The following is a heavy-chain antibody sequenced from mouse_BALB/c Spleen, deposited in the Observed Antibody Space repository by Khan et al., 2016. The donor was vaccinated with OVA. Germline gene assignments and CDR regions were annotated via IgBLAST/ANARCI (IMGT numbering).Heavy chain of an antibody. CDR3: ARGDDYGSSSFAY. CDR2: ISCYNGST. CDR1: GYSFTGYY. V-gene: IGHV1S34*01. D-gene: IGHD1-1*01. J-gene: IGHJ3*01. Sequence: LVKTGASVKISCKASGYSFTGYYMHWVKQSHGQSLEWIGYISCYNGSTTYNQKFKGKATFTVDTSSSTVYMQFNSLTSEDSAVYYCARGDDYGSSSFAYWGQGTLVTVSA.